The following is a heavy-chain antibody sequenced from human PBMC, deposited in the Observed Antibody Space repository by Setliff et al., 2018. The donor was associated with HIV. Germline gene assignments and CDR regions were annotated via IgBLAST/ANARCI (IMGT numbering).Heavy chain of an antibody. CDR1: GYGFSNYW. J-gene: IGHJ4*02. D-gene: IGHD3-9*01. CDR2: IYPGDSDT. CDR3: ARQTSRYITLSPPDY. V-gene: IGHV5-51*01. Sequence: GESLKISCKGSGYGFSNYWLAWVRQTPGKGLEWMGIIYPGDSDTRYSPSFQGQVTFSAGKSINTAYLQWGSLKASDTGIYFCARQTSRYITLSPPDYWGQGTLVTVSS.